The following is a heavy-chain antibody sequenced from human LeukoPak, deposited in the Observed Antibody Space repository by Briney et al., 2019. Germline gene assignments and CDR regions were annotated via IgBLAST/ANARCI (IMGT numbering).Heavy chain of an antibody. D-gene: IGHD1-1*01. V-gene: IGHV3-64D*09. CDR3: VKITSVTGGDC. J-gene: IGHJ4*02. Sequence: GGSLRLSCSASGSTFSAYAMYWVRQAPGKGLEYVSGISNNGGSSFYADSVKGRFTIPRDNSKNTLYLQMSSLRAEDTAVYYCVKITSVTGGDCWGQGTRLTVSS. CDR1: GSTFSAYA. CDR2: ISNNGGSS.